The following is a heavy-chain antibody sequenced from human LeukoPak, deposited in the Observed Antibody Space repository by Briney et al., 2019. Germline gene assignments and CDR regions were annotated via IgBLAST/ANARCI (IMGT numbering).Heavy chain of an antibody. V-gene: IGHV1-8*01. CDR2: MNPNSGNT. D-gene: IGHD2-2*03. CDR1: GYTFTSYD. CDR3: AKALDIVVEDRNFDY. J-gene: IGHJ4*02. Sequence: ASVKVSCKASGYTFTSYDINWVRQATGQGLEWMGWMNPNSGNTGYAQKFQGRVTMTRNTSISTAYMELNSLRAEDTAVYHCAKALDIVVEDRNFDYWGQGTLVTVSS.